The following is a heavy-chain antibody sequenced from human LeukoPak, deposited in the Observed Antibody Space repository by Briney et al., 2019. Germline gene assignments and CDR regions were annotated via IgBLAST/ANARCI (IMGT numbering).Heavy chain of an antibody. CDR3: ARQEIVELIAAAGIWGRFGKLGINFDY. J-gene: IGHJ4*02. Sequence: QAGGSLRLSCAASGFTFSGYYMNWIRQAPGKGLEWVANIKSDGSEMYYVDSVKGRFTISRDNAKNSLYLQMNSLRAEDTAVYYCARQEIVELIAAAGIWGRFGKLGINFDYWGQGTLVTVSS. D-gene: IGHD6-13*01. CDR1: GFTFSGYY. CDR2: IKSDGSEM. V-gene: IGHV3-7*01.